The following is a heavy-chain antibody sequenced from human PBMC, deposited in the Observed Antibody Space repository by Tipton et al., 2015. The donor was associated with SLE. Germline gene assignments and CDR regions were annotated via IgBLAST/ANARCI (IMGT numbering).Heavy chain of an antibody. J-gene: IGHJ3*02. CDR1: GDSISSTTFY. CDR2: IHHSGST. V-gene: IGHV4-61*05. D-gene: IGHD3-16*01. CDR3: ARAPGGTFDI. Sequence: TLSLTCTVSGDSISSTTFYWGWVRQPPGKGLEWIGYIHHSGSTSYSPSLRSRVTMSVDKSKNHFSLKLTSVTAADTAVYYCARAPGGTFDIWGQGTIVTVSS.